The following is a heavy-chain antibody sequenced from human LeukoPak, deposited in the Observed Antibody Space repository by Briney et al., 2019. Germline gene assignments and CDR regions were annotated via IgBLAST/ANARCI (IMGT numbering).Heavy chain of an antibody. CDR1: GFTFSSYW. Sequence: GSLRLSCAASGFTFSSYWMSWVRQAPGKGLEWVANIKQDGSEKYYVDSVKGRFTISRDNSKNTLYLQMNSLRAEDTAVYYCANVILPSFGVATYYFDYWGQGTLVTVSS. CDR3: ANVILPSFGVATYYFDY. D-gene: IGHD3-3*01. J-gene: IGHJ4*02. CDR2: IKQDGSEK. V-gene: IGHV3-7*03.